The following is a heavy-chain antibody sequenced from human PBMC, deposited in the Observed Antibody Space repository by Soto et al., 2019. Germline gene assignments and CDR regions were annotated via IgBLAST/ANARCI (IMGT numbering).Heavy chain of an antibody. Sequence: QVQLQESGPGLVKPSGTLSLTCAVSGGSISGINWWYWVRQPPGKGLEWIGEIYHSGSTHYNPSLKSRVTILVDTSKDQCSLTLSSVTAADTAVYYCARFGGGMDVWGQGTTVTVSS. CDR1: GGSISGINW. CDR3: ARFGGGMDV. CDR2: IYHSGST. V-gene: IGHV4-4*02. J-gene: IGHJ6*02. D-gene: IGHD3-10*01.